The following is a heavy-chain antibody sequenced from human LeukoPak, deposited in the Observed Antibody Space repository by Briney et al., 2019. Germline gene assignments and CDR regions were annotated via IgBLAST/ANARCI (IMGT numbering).Heavy chain of an antibody. CDR2: IIPIFGTA. J-gene: IGHJ3*02. D-gene: IGHD3-3*01. CDR1: GGTFSSYA. V-gene: IGHV1-69*06. CDR3: ARVYYDFWSGYEYDAFDI. Sequence: SVKVSCKASGGTFSSYAISWVRQAPGQGLEWMGGIIPIFGTANSAQKSQGRVTITADKSTSTAYMELSSLRSDDTAVYYCARVYYDFWSGYEYDAFDIWGQGTMVTVSS.